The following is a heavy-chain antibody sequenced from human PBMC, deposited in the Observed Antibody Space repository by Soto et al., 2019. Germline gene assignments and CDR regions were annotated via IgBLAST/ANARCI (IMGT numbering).Heavy chain of an antibody. V-gene: IGHV2-5*02. D-gene: IGHD1-1*01. CDR1: GFSLYTGGVG. Sequence: QITLKESSPTLVKPTQTLTLTCSFSGFSLYTGGVGVGWIRQPPGKALEWLALLYWDDTRRYNPSLKHTLTIAKDTSENQVVLTVTDMGPVDTGTYFCAHYTTDTYFDVWGKGATVTVSS. J-gene: IGHJ6*04. CDR2: LYWDDTR. CDR3: AHYTTDTYFDV.